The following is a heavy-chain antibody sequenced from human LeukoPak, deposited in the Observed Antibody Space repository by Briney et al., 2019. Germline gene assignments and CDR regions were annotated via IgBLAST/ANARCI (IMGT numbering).Heavy chain of an antibody. V-gene: IGHV4-59*01. D-gene: IGHD6-13*01. CDR3: ARGEYSSSWRAIFDC. CDR2: KDYSGST. J-gene: IGHJ4*02. Sequence: PSETLSLTCTVSGGSISRYYWSWIRQPPGKGLEWIGYKDYSGSTNYNRSLKSRVTISVDTSKNQFSLKLSSVTAADTAVYYCARGEYSSSWRAIFDCWGQGTLVTVSS. CDR1: GGSISRYY.